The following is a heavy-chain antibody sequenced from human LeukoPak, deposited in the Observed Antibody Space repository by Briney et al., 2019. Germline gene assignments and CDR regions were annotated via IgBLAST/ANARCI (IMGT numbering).Heavy chain of an antibody. D-gene: IGHD4-23*01. Sequence: ASMKVSCKASGYTFTGYYMHWVRQAPGQGLEWMGWINPNSGGTNYAQKFQDRVTMTRDTSISTAYMELSRLRSDDTAVYYCARADDSGGNSVAVYWGQGTLVTVSS. J-gene: IGHJ4*02. V-gene: IGHV1-2*02. CDR3: ARADDSGGNSVAVY. CDR2: INPNSGGT. CDR1: GYTFTGYY.